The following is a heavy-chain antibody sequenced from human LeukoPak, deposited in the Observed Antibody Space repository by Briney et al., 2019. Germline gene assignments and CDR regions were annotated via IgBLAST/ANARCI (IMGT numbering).Heavy chain of an antibody. CDR3: TRGGATHKLGNF. CDR2: LHFSGTP. J-gene: IGHJ4*02. V-gene: IGHV4-39*02. D-gene: IGHD1-26*01. CDR1: DDSIRTNSYY. Sequence: SETLTLACSVSDDSIRTNSYYWAWIRQPPGKGLEWVGSLHFSGTPYYSPSLSSRVTVSRDTSKNHFSLNLKSVTATDTGVYFCTRGGATHKLGNFWGPGILVTVSS.